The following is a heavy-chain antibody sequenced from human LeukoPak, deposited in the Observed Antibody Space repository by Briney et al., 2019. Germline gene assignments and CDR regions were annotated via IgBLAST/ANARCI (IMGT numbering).Heavy chain of an antibody. D-gene: IGHD3-22*01. CDR1: GFSFSTYA. Sequence: GGSLRLSCATSGFSFSTYAMSWVRQAPGKGLDWVSAISESGCYTNYAASAKGRFTVSRDNSKNTLSLQMNTLRAEDTAVYYCARESSGYRYYFEYWGQGTLVTVSS. J-gene: IGHJ4*02. V-gene: IGHV3-23*01. CDR3: ARESSGYRYYFEY. CDR2: ISESGCYT.